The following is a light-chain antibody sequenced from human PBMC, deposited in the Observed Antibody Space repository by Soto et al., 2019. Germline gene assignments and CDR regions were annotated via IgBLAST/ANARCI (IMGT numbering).Light chain of an antibody. J-gene: IGKJ4*01. CDR3: QQYDNLPLA. CDR1: KDIRKF. Sequence: DIQMTQSPSSLSAFVGDRVTITCQASKDIRKFLNWYQQRPGKAPKLLIYDATSLETGVPSRFSGSGFGTDFTFPISSLQPEDIATYYCQQYDNLPLAFGGGTKVEIK. CDR2: DAT. V-gene: IGKV1-33*01.